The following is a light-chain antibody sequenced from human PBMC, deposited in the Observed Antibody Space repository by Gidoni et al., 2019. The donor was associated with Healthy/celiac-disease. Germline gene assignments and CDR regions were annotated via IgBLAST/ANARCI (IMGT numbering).Light chain of an antibody. J-gene: IGKJ3*01. CDR1: QRVSSSY. CDR3: QQYGSSPPFT. CDR2: GAS. Sequence: DIVLTPSPATLSLSLGERATLSCRASQRVSSSYLAWYQQKPGQAPRLLIYGASSRATGIPDRFSGSGSGTDFTLTISRLEPEDFAVYYCQQYGSSPPFTFGPGTKVDIK. V-gene: IGKV3-20*01.